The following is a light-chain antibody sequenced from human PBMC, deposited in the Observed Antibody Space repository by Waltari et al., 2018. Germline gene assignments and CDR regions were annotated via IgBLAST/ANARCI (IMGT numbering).Light chain of an antibody. CDR2: WAS. CDR1: QSILYSSNNKNY. J-gene: IGKJ2*01. Sequence: DIVMTQSPDSLTVSLGEWATINCKSSQSILYSSNNKNYLAWYQQTAGQPPKLLIYWASTRESGIPDRFSGSGSGTDFTLTISSLQAEDVAAYYCQQYYTTPYTFGQGTKLEI. CDR3: QQYYTTPYT. V-gene: IGKV4-1*01.